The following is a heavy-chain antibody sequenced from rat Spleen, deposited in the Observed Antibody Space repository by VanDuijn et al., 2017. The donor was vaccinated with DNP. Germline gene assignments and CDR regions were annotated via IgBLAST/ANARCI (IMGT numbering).Heavy chain of an antibody. CDR2: IRSGGST. V-gene: IGHV2-19*01. CDR3: ARRATDYFDY. Sequence: QVQLKESGPGLVQPSQTLSLTCTVSGFSLTDYSVHWVRQPPGKGLAWMGRIRSGGSTDYNSALKSRLSISRDTSKSQVFLKMNSLQTEDTAMYFCARRATDYFDYWGQGTLVTVSS. CDR1: GFSLTDYS. D-gene: IGHD1-7*01. J-gene: IGHJ3*01.